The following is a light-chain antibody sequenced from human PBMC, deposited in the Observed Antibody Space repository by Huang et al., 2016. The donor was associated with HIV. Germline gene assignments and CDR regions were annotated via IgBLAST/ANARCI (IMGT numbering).Light chain of an antibody. CDR1: QNVNLN. J-gene: IGKJ3*01. CDR2: GAS. CDR3: QQYNYWPPT. Sequence: EIVMTQSPATLSVSPGEGATLSCRASQNVNLNLAWYQQKPDQAPRLLLFGASARATGVPARFSGSVSETEFTLTISSLQSEDFAIYYCQQYNYWPPTFGPGTKVDIK. V-gene: IGKV3-15*01.